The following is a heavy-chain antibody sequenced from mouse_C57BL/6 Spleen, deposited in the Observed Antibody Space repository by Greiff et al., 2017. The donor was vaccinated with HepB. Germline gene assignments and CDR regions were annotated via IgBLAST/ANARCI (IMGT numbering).Heavy chain of an antibody. V-gene: IGHV14-3*01. Sequence: EVQLQESVAELVRPGASVKLSCTASGFNIKNTYMHWVKQRPEQGLEWIGRIDPANGNTKYAPKFQGKATITADTSSNTAYLQLSSLKSEDTAIYSCARALRRYESKEGEALEKWGRGTSVTVSS. CDR1: GFNIKNTY. CDR2: IDPANGNT. J-gene: IGHJ4*01. CDR3: ARALRRYESKEGEALEK. D-gene: IGHD2-14*01.